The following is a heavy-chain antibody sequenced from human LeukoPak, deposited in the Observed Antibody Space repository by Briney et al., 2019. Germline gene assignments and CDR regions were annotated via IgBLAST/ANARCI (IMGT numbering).Heavy chain of an antibody. D-gene: IGHD3-22*01. V-gene: IGHV4-59*11. J-gene: IGHJ4*02. CDR1: GASIRSHH. CDR3: ARSGDSSAYYSF. CDR2: VSYVGST. Sequence: SETLSLTCTVSGASIRSHHWTWIRQPPGKGPEWIGNVSYVGSTSYSPSLKSRVTISLDTSKDQFSLEMNSVTAADTAVYYCARSGDSSAYYSFWGQGILVTVSS.